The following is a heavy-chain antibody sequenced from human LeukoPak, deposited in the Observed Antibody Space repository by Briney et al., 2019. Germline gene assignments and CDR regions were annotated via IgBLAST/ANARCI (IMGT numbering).Heavy chain of an antibody. CDR1: GFTFSSYA. CDR3: ARDGPTYGDHIPFDY. Sequence: GGSLRLSCAASGFTFSSYAMSWVRQAPGKGLEWVSAISGSGGSTYYADSVKGRFTISRDNAKNSLYLQMNSLRAEDTAVYYCARDGPTYGDHIPFDYWGQGTLVTVSS. CDR2: ISGSGGST. J-gene: IGHJ4*02. V-gene: IGHV3-23*01. D-gene: IGHD4-17*01.